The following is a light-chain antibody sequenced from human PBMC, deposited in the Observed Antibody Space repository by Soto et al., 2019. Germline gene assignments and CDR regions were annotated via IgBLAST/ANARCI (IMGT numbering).Light chain of an antibody. Sequence: EIVLTQSPATLSLSPGERATLSCRASQSVSSSLAWYQQKPGQAPRLLIYDASNRAAGIPARFSGSGSGTDFTLTISSLEPEDFAVYYCQQRSNWPPITCGQGTRLDIK. CDR1: QSVSSS. J-gene: IGKJ5*01. CDR2: DAS. V-gene: IGKV3-11*01. CDR3: QQRSNWPPIT.